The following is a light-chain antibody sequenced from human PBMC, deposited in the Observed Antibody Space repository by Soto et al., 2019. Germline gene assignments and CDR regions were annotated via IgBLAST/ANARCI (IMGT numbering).Light chain of an antibody. CDR2: STN. Sequence: QTVVTQEPSFSVSPGRTVTLTCGLSSGSVSTSYYPSWYQQTPGQAPRTLIYSTNTRSSGVPDRCSGSILGNKAALTITGAQAEDEADYYCVLYMGSGISVFGGGTKLTVL. V-gene: IGLV8-61*01. CDR1: SGSVSTSYY. J-gene: IGLJ3*02. CDR3: VLYMGSGISV.